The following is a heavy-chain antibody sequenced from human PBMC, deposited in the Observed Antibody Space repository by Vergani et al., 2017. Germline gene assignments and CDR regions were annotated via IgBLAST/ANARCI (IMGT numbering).Heavy chain of an antibody. Sequence: EVQLEQSGAAVKKPGESLEISCKGSGYSFSRNWIAWVRERPGQGLEWMGMIYPGDSEIRNNPSFRGQVTMSVDKSISTAYLQWSSLKASDSAMYYCARVYCRGMSCAGTDYFYHIDVWGKGTTVTVS. CDR3: ARVYCRGMSCAGTDYFYHIDV. D-gene: IGHD3/OR15-3a*01. CDR2: IYPGDSEI. V-gene: IGHV5-51*03. J-gene: IGHJ6*03. CDR1: GYSFSRNW.